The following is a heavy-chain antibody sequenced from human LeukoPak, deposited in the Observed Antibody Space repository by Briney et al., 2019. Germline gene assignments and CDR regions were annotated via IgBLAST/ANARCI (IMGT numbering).Heavy chain of an antibody. J-gene: IGHJ3*02. V-gene: IGHV4-38-2*01. D-gene: IGHD2-15*01. Sequence: NPSETLSLTCAVSGYSIGSGYYWGWLRQPPGMRLEWIGSLYHSGDSSYNPSLQSRVTISMDTSKNLVSLKLSSVTAADTAVYYCARVNSGSLWAFDTWGQGALVTVSS. CDR3: ARVNSGSLWAFDT. CDR1: GYSIGSGYY. CDR2: LYHSGDS.